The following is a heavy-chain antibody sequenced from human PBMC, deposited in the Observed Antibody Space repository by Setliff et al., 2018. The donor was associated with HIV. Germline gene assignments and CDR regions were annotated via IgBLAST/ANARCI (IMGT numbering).Heavy chain of an antibody. CDR2: IIPLFGAA. CDR1: GYMFTYYH. CDR3: ASGSHGEGATEY. D-gene: IGHD1-26*01. Sequence: SVKVSCKTSGYMFTYYHMTWVRQAPGQGLEWMGGIIPLFGAAKYAQKFQGRVTITADESTSTAYLGLRRLRSEDTAVYYCASGSHGEGATEYWGLGTLVTVSS. V-gene: IGHV1-69*13. J-gene: IGHJ4*02.